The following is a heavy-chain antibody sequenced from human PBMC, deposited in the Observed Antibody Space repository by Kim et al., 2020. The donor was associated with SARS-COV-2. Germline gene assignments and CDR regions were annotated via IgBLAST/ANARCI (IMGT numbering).Heavy chain of an antibody. J-gene: IGHJ4*02. D-gene: IGHD3-3*01. Sequence: SETLSLTCTVSGGSISSSSYYWGWIRQPPGKGLEWIGSIYYSGSTYYNPSLKSRVTISVDTSKNQFSLKLSSVTAADTAVYYCARHRGLIFGVVKKGGYFDYWGQGTLVTVSS. CDR2: IYYSGST. CDR1: GGSISSSSYY. V-gene: IGHV4-39*01. CDR3: ARHRGLIFGVVKKGGYFDY.